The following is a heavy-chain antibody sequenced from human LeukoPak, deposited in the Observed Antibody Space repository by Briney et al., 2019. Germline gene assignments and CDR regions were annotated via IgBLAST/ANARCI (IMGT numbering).Heavy chain of an antibody. V-gene: IGHV3-33*01. J-gene: IGHJ4*02. Sequence: PGRSLRLSFAASGFTFSSYGMHWVRQAPGRGLEWVAVIWYDGSNKYYADSVKGRFTISRDNSKNTLYLQMNSLRAEDTAVYYCARDRSSYGYFDYWGQGTLVTVSS. CDR2: IWYDGSNK. CDR3: ARDRSSYGYFDY. D-gene: IGHD5-18*01. CDR1: GFTFSSYG.